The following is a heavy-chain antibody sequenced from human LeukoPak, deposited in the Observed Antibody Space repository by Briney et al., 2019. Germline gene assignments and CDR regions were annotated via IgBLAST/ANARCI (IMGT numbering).Heavy chain of an antibody. V-gene: IGHV3-21*01. D-gene: IGHD6-13*01. CDR2: ISSSSSYI. CDR1: GFTFSSYS. CDR3: VIMAAAEDY. J-gene: IGHJ4*02. Sequence: RAGGSLRLSCAASGFTFSSYSISWVRHAPGKWLEWVSSISSSSSYIYYADSVKGRFTISRDNAKNSLYLQMNSLRAEDTAVYYCVIMAAAEDYWGQGTLVTVSS.